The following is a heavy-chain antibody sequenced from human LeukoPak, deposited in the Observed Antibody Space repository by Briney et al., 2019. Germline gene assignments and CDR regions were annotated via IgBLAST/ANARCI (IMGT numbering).Heavy chain of an antibody. Sequence: GRSLRLSCAASGFAFSSYAMHWVRQAPGKGLEWVAVISYDGSNKYYADSVKGRFTISRDNSKNTLYLQMNSLRAEDTAVYYCAREGYYGSGSYPSFDYWGQGTLVTVSS. J-gene: IGHJ4*02. D-gene: IGHD3-10*01. CDR1: GFAFSSYA. V-gene: IGHV3-30-3*01. CDR2: ISYDGSNK. CDR3: AREGYYGSGSYPSFDY.